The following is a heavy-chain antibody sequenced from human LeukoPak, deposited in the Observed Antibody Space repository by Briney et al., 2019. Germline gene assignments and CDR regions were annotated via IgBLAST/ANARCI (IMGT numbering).Heavy chain of an antibody. J-gene: IGHJ4*02. D-gene: IGHD3-16*01. CDR3: VRAGGGLHFDY. V-gene: IGHV1-2*02. Sequence: ASVKVSCKASGYTFTDYYMHWVRQASGQGLEWMGWISLNSGDSNYAQKFQGRVTLTRDSSISTAYMELSRLRSVDTAVYYCVRAGGGLHFDYWGQGTLVTVSS. CDR1: GYTFTDYY. CDR2: ISLNSGDS.